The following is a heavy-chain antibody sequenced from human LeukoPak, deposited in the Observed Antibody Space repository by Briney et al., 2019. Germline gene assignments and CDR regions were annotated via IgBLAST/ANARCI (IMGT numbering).Heavy chain of an antibody. CDR1: GFTFSSYA. J-gene: IGHJ5*02. Sequence: GGSLRLSCAASGFTFSSYAMHWVRQAPGKGLEWVAVISYDGSNKYYADSVKGRFTISRDNSKNTLCLQMNSLRAEDTAVYYCAGEGPQQEFDPWGQGTLVTVSS. D-gene: IGHD6-13*01. CDR3: AGEGPQQEFDP. V-gene: IGHV3-30-3*01. CDR2: ISYDGSNK.